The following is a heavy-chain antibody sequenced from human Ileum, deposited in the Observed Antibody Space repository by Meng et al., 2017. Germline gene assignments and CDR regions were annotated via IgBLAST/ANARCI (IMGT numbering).Heavy chain of an antibody. J-gene: IGHJ6*02. Sequence: GESLKISCATSGFTFASFWMTWVRQAPGKGLEWVANIKQDGCEKYYVDSVKGRFTISRDNTKKVVYLEMNSLRAEDAGIYYCAREGLVRMNYYYGMDVWGQGTTVTVSS. D-gene: IGHD6-19*01. V-gene: IGHV3-7*01. CDR3: AREGLVRMNYYYGMDV. CDR2: IKQDGCEK. CDR1: GFTFASFW.